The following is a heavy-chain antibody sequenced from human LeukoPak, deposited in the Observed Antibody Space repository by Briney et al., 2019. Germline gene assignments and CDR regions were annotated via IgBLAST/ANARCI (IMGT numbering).Heavy chain of an antibody. CDR3: AAYPNDHYSSSWLLRNGAFDI. CDR1: GYTFTSYG. V-gene: IGHV1-18*01. D-gene: IGHD6-13*01. J-gene: IGHJ3*02. CDR2: ISAYNGNT. Sequence: GASVKVSCKASGYTFTSYGISWVRQAPGQGLEWMGWISAYNGNTNYAQKLQSRVTMTTDTSTSTAYMELRSLRSDDTAVYYCAAYPNDHYSSSWLLRNGAFDIWGQGTMVTVSS.